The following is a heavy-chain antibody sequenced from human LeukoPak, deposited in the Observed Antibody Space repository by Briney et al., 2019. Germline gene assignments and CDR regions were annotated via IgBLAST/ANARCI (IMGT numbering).Heavy chain of an antibody. CDR2: ISTNGGST. CDR3: SVMHRYYDGSGYWVQ. J-gene: IGHJ4*02. Sequence: ASLRLSCESSGFTFSSYAMSCVRQAPGKGLEWVSGISTNGGSTSYADSVKGRLTISRDNARNMLYMEMNSLRAEDTAVYCWSVMHRYYDGSGYWVQGGEGTLVTVSS. V-gene: IGHV3-23*01. D-gene: IGHD3-22*01. CDR1: GFTFSSYA.